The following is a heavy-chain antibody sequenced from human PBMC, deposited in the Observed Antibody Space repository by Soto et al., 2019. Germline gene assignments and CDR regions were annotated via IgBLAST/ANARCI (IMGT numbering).Heavy chain of an antibody. J-gene: IGHJ2*01. CDR3: ARDSMFSGYANWYFDL. CDR2: MSYDGSRR. D-gene: IGHD3-22*01. V-gene: IGHV3-30-3*01. CDR1: GFTFSSYV. Sequence: QVQLVESGGGVVQPGRSLRLSCAASGFTFSSYVMHRVRQAPGKGLEWVALMSYDGSRRYYAESVKGRFTISRDNSKNTLFLQMNSLRTEDTAIYYCARDSMFSGYANWYFDLWGRGTLATVSS.